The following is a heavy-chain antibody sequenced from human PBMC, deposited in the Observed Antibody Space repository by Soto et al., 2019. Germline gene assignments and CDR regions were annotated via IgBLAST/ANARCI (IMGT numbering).Heavy chain of an antibody. CDR2: ISSSGTI. CDR3: ARDRFGGVSFFDS. D-gene: IGHD3-16*01. Sequence: EVQLVESGGGLVQPGGSLRLSCAASGFTFSTYSMNWVRQAPGKGLEWVSYISSSGTIYYADSVKGRFTISRDNAKNSLYLQMNSLRAEDTAVYYCARDRFGGVSFFDSWGQGTLVTVSS. CDR1: GFTFSTYS. V-gene: IGHV3-48*01. J-gene: IGHJ4*02.